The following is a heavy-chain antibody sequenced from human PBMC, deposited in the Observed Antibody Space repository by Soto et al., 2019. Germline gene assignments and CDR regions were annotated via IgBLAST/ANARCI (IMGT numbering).Heavy chain of an antibody. Sequence: SETLSLSCPVSFTSISTSNYYCGLVRLPPGKGLEWIGNIYYSGTTYYNPSIKSRVTISVDTSKNQFSLKLNSVTAADTAVYYRARDRRGYNIDASDIWAQGTLDIV. CDR3: ARDRRGYNIDASDI. CDR1: FTSISTSNYY. CDR2: IYYSGTT. D-gene: IGHD6-25*01. J-gene: IGHJ3*02. V-gene: IGHV4-39*02.